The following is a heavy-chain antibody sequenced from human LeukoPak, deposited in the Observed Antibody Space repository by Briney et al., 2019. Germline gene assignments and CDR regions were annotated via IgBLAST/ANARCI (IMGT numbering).Heavy chain of an antibody. V-gene: IGHV3-74*01. CDR2: INSDGSPT. Sequence: GVSLRLSCVASGFTFSSYWMHWVRQAPGKGLVWVSRINSDGSPTYYADSVKGRFTISRDNAKNTLYLQMNSLRAEDTAVYYCAKSDLLEIRGQGTMVTVSS. J-gene: IGHJ3*02. CDR3: AKSDLLEI. CDR1: GFTFSSYW.